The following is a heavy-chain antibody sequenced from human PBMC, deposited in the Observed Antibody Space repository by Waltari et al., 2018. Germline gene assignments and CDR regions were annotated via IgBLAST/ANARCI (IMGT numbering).Heavy chain of an antibody. V-gene: IGHV4-4*07. CDR3: ARILLCSSTSCSTRGAFDI. CDR2: IYTSGST. D-gene: IGHD2-2*01. CDR1: GGSISSYY. J-gene: IGHJ3*02. Sequence: QVQLQESGPGLVKPSETLSLTCTVAGGSISSYYWSWIRQPAGKGLEWIGRIYTSGSTNYNPSLKSRVTMSVDTSKNQFSLKLSSVTAADTAVYYCARILLCSSTSCSTRGAFDIWGQGTMVTVSS.